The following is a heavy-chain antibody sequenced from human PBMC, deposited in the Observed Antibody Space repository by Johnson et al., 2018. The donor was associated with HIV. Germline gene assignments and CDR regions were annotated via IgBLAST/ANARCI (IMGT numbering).Heavy chain of an antibody. CDR2: INWNGGST. Sequence: VQLVESGGGLVQPGGSLRLSCAASGFTFDDYGMSWVRQAPGKGLEWVSGINWNGGSTGYADSVKGRFTISGDNAKNSLYLQMNSLRPEDTALYYCARATYYYDTTGYLTRPRAFDLWGQGTMVTVSS. J-gene: IGHJ3*01. CDR1: GFTFDDYG. D-gene: IGHD3-22*01. CDR3: ARATYYYDTTGYLTRPRAFDL. V-gene: IGHV3-20*04.